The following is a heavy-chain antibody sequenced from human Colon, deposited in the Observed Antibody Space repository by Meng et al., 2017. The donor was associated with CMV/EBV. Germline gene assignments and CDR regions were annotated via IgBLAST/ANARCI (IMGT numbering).Heavy chain of an antibody. D-gene: IGHD2-15*01. CDR1: GFTFSNYW. Sequence: GESLKISCAAFGFTFSNYWIHWVRQAPGKGLVWVSRMNNDGSITDYADSVKGRFTISRDNAKNTLYLQMNSLRAEDTAVYYCVRNPPLFPYDHWGQGTLVTVSS. J-gene: IGHJ5*02. CDR2: MNNDGSIT. CDR3: VRNPPLFPYDH. V-gene: IGHV3-74*01.